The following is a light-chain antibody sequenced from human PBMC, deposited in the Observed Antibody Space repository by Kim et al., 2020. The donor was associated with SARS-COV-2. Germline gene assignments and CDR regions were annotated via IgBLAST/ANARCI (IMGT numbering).Light chain of an antibody. J-gene: IGLJ3*02. CDR2: KDS. V-gene: IGLV3-25*03. Sequence: VSPGQTARITCSGDALPKQYAYWYQQKPGQAPVLVIYKDSERPSGVPERFSGASSGTTVTLTISGVQAEDEADYYCQSADSSGTWVFGGGTQLTVL. CDR3: QSADSSGTWV. CDR1: ALPKQY.